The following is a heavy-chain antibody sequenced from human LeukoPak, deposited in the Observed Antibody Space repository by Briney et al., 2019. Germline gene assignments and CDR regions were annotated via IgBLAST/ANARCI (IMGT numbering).Heavy chain of an antibody. CDR2: IRSKTDGGTA. V-gene: IGHV3-15*01. Sequence: PGGSLRLSCAASGFTFNNAWMSWVRQAPGKGLERVGLIRSKTDGGTADYAAPVKGRFTVSRDDSENTLYLQMNSLKIEDTAVYYCASVYWYFDLWGLGTLVSVSA. CDR3: ASVYWYFDL. J-gene: IGHJ2*01. CDR1: GFTFNNAW.